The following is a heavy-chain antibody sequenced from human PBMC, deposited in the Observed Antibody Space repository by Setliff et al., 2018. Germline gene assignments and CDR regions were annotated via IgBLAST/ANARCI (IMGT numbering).Heavy chain of an antibody. Sequence: PGGSLRLSCAASGFTFSSYAMHWVRQAPGKGLEYVSAISSGSTIYYADSVKGRFTISRDNAKNSLYLQMNSLRAEDTAVYYCARARPYDILTGYYDYWGQGTLVTVSS. J-gene: IGHJ4*02. D-gene: IGHD3-9*01. CDR3: ARARPYDILTGYYDY. V-gene: IGHV3-48*04. CDR2: ISSGSTI. CDR1: GFTFSSYA.